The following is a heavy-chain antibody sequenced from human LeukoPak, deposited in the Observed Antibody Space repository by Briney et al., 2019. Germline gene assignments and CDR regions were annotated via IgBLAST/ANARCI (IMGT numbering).Heavy chain of an antibody. CDR1: GFTFSSYA. CDR2: ISGSGGST. J-gene: IGHJ4*02. V-gene: IGHV3-23*01. D-gene: IGHD1-26*01. CDR3: ATGSPFVVGVDY. Sequence: GGSLRLSCAASGFTFSSYAMSWVRQAPGKGLGWVSAISGSGGSTYYADSVKGRFTISRDNSKNTLYLQMNSLRAEDTAVYYCATGSPFVVGVDYWGQGTLVTVSS.